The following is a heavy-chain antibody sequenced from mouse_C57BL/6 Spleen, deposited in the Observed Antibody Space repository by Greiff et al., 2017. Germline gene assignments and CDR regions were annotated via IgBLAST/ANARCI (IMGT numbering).Heavy chain of an antibody. J-gene: IGHJ4*01. V-gene: IGHV1-54*01. CDR3: AVTTVVARAMGY. CDR1: GYAFTNYL. D-gene: IGHD1-1*01. CDR2: INPGSGGT. Sequence: QVQLQQSGAELVRPGTSVKVSCKASGYAFTNYLIEWVKQRPGQGLEWIGVINPGSGGTNYNEKFKGKATLTADKSSSTAYMQLSSLTSEDSAVYFCAVTTVVARAMGYWGQGTSGTVSS.